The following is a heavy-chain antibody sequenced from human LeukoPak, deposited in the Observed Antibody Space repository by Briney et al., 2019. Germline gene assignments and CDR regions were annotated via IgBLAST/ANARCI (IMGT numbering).Heavy chain of an antibody. Sequence: GGSLRLSCAASGFTFSSYSMNWVRQAPGKGLEWVSSISSSSSYIYYADSVKGRFTISRDNAKNSLYLQMNSLRAEDTAVYYCASPREYQLLYFGYWGQGTLVTVSS. V-gene: IGHV3-21*01. CDR2: ISSSSSYI. D-gene: IGHD2-2*01. CDR1: GFTFSSYS. J-gene: IGHJ4*02. CDR3: ASPREYQLLYFGY.